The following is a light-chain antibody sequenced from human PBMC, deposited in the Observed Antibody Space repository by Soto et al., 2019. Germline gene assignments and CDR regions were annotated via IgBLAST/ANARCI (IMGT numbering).Light chain of an antibody. CDR3: QQSYSTLPIT. CDR1: QSISSY. V-gene: IGKV1-39*01. J-gene: IGKJ5*01. CDR2: AAS. Sequence: DIHMTQSPASLSASVGDRVTITCRASQSISSYLNWYQQKPGKAPKLLIYAASSLQSGVPSRFSGSGSGTDFTLTISSLQPEDFATYYCQQSYSTLPITFGQGTRWRL.